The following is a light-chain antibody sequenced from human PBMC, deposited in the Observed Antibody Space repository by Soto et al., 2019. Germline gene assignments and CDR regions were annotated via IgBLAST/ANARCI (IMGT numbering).Light chain of an antibody. CDR1: QSISSY. CDR2: AAS. V-gene: IGKV1-39*01. CDR3: QQTYSIPLT. Sequence: DIQMTQSPSSLSASVGDRVTITCRASQSISSYLNWYQQKPGKAPKLLIYAASSLQSGVPSRFSGGGSGTGFTLTISNLQPEDFATYYCQQTYSIPLTFGGGTKVEIK. J-gene: IGKJ4*01.